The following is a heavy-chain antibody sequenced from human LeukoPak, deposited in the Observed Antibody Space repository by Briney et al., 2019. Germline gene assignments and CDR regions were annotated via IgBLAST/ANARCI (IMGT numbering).Heavy chain of an antibody. V-gene: IGHV3-43*02. J-gene: IGHJ6*03. Sequence: GGSLRLSCAASEFTFDDYAMHWVRQAPGKGLEWVSLISGDGGSTYYADSVKGRFTISRDNSKNSLYLQMNGLRTEDTALYYCAKVSRSYDFWRTANLYYMDVWGKGTTVTVSS. D-gene: IGHD3-3*01. CDR2: ISGDGGST. CDR3: AKVSRSYDFWRTANLYYMDV. CDR1: EFTFDDYA.